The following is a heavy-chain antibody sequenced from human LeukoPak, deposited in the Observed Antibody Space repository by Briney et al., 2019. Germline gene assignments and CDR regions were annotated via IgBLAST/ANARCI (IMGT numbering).Heavy chain of an antibody. CDR3: ARRPYSSHPYYYYYMDV. CDR1: GYTFTSYG. V-gene: IGHV1-18*01. D-gene: IGHD6-19*01. Sequence: ASVKVSCKASGYTFTSYGISWVRQAPGQGLEWMGWISAYNGNTNYAQKLQGRVTMTTDTSTSTAYMELRSLRSDDTAVYYCARRPYSSHPYYYYYMDVWGKGTTVTVSS. J-gene: IGHJ6*03. CDR2: ISAYNGNT.